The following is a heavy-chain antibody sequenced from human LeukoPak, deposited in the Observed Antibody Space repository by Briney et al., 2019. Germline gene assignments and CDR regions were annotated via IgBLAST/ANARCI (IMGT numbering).Heavy chain of an antibody. V-gene: IGHV4-39*07. CDR1: GGSISSGGYY. CDR2: INHSGST. D-gene: IGHD3-10*01. Sequence: PSETLSLTCTASGGSISSGGYYWSWIRQPPGKGLEWIGEINHSGSTDYNPSLKSRVTISVDTSMKQFSLKLTSVTAADTAVYYCARGMGYYYGSGNYGNYFDYWGQGTLVTVSS. CDR3: ARGMGYYYGSGNYGNYFDY. J-gene: IGHJ4*02.